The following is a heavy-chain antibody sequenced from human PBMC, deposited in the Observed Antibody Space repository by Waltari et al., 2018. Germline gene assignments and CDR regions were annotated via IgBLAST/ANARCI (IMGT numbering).Heavy chain of an antibody. J-gene: IGHJ5*02. Sequence: EVQLVQSGAEVKKPGESLKISCKGSGYSFTSYWIGWVRQVPGKGLEWMGIIYPGDADTRYSPSFQGQVTISADKSISTAYLQWSSLKASDTAMYYCARTYYYGSGSYSWFDPWGQGTLVTVSS. CDR1: GYSFTSYW. V-gene: IGHV5-51*03. CDR3: ARTYYYGSGSYSWFDP. CDR2: IYPGDADT. D-gene: IGHD3-10*01.